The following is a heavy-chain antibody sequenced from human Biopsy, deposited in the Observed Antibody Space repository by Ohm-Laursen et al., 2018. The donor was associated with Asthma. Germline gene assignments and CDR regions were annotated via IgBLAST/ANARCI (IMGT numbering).Heavy chain of an antibody. V-gene: IGHV1-18*01. J-gene: IGHJ4*02. CDR2: ISVYNGNT. CDR3: ARDSYSSGLYDDFES. Sequence: ASVKVSCKTSGYTFNSAGITWVRQAPGQGLEWMGWISVYNGNTKVAQKLQDRVTMITDTSTSTAYMELRSLRSDDTAVYYCARDSYSSGLYDDFESWGQGTLVTVSS. CDR1: GYTFNSAG. D-gene: IGHD6-19*01.